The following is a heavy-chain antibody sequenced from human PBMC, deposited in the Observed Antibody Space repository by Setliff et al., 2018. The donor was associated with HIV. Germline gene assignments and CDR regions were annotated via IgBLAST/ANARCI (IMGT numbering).Heavy chain of an antibody. J-gene: IGHJ1*01. V-gene: IGHV1-69*13. CDR3: ARGAYASGYCYREYFQH. CDR2: VVPTIHEA. CDR1: GVTFNYSF. Sequence: SVKVSCKASGVTFNYSFITWVRQAPGQGLEWMGGVVPTIHEATYAQKFQGRVTITADESATTVYMEMSGLTSEDTAIYYCARGAYASGYCYREYFQHWGQGTLVTVSS. D-gene: IGHD3-22*01.